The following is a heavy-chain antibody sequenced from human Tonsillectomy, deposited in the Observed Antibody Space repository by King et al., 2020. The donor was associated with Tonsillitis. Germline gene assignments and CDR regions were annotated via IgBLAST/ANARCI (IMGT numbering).Heavy chain of an antibody. Sequence: VQLVESGGGLVQPGRSLRLSCAASGLTFDAYAMHWVRQAPGKGLEWVSGISWNSGRIGYADSVKGRFTISRDNAKNSLYLQMNSLRVEDTALYYCAKDVGVGVAVAPGGYYFYYMDVWGKGTTVTVSS. CDR2: ISWNSGRI. V-gene: IGHV3-9*01. CDR1: GLTFDAYA. J-gene: IGHJ6*03. CDR3: AKDVGVGVAVAPGGYYFYYMDV. D-gene: IGHD6-19*01.